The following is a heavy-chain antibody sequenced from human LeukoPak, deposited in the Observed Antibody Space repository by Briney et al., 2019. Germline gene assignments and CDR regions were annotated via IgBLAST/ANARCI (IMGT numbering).Heavy chain of an antibody. Sequence: GGSLRLSCAASGFTFSDYYMSWIRQAPGKGLEWVSYISSSGNTIYYADSVKGRFTISRDNTKNALYLQMNSLRAEDTAVYYCARRGVQLQRISWFDPWGQGTLVTVSS. J-gene: IGHJ5*02. CDR1: GFTFSDYY. CDR2: ISSSGNTI. V-gene: IGHV3-11*01. CDR3: ARRGVQLQRISWFDP. D-gene: IGHD1-1*01.